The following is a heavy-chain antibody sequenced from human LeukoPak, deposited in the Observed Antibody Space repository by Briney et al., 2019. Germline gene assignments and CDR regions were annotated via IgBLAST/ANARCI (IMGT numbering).Heavy chain of an antibody. V-gene: IGHV4-59*08. Sequence: SETLSLTCTVSGGSISSYYRSWIRQPPGKGLEWIGYIYYSGSTNYNPSLKSRVTISVDTSKNQFSLKLSSVTAADTAVYYCARRSSGYYYGYFQHWGQGTLVTVS. J-gene: IGHJ1*01. CDR1: GGSISSYY. CDR2: IYYSGST. D-gene: IGHD3-22*01. CDR3: ARRSSGYYYGYFQH.